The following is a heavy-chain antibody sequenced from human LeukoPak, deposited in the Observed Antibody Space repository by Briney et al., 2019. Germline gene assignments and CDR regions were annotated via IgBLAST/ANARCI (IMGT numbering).Heavy chain of an antibody. CDR1: GGSISSYY. Sequence: SETLSLTCTVSGGSISSYYWRWIRQPPGKGLEWIGYIDYSGSTAYNPSLNGRVAVSVDTSKNQFSLKLRSVTAADTAVYYCARLNGGNWGPGILVTVSS. CDR3: ARLNGGN. J-gene: IGHJ4*02. CDR2: IDYSGST. V-gene: IGHV4-59*08. D-gene: IGHD4-23*01.